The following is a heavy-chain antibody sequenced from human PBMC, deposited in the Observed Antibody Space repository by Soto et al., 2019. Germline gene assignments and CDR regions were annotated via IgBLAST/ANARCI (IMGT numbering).Heavy chain of an antibody. D-gene: IGHD6-6*01. CDR3: AKGIEYSSSGSYYFDY. CDR1: GFTFSDYA. CDR2: ISAGGGAT. V-gene: IGHV3-23*01. J-gene: IGHJ4*02. Sequence: GGSLRLSCVASGFTFSDYALSWVRQAPGKGLEWVSGISAGGGATYYADSVKGRFSISRDNSKNTLYLQMNSLRAEDTAVYYCAKGIEYSSSGSYYFDYWGQGTLVTVSS.